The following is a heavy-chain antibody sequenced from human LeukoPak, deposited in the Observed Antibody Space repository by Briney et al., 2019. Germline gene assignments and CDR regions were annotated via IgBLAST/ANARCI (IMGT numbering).Heavy chain of an antibody. V-gene: IGHV1-69*13. CDR3: ARVGYGSGSYYNFDY. CDR1: GGTFSSYA. D-gene: IGHD3-10*01. Sequence: ASVKVSCQASGGTFSSYAISWVRQAPGQGLEWMGGIIPIFGTANYAQKFQGRVTITADESTSTAYMELSSLRSEDTAVYYCARVGYGSGSYYNFDYWGQGTLVTVSS. CDR2: IIPIFGTA. J-gene: IGHJ4*02.